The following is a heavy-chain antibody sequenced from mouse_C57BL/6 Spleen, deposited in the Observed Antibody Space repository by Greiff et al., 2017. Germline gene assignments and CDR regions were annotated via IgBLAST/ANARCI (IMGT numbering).Heavy chain of an antibody. Sequence: VQLQQSGPELVKPGASVKISCKASGYTFTDYYMNWVKQSHGKSLEWIGDINPNNGGTSYNQKFKGKATLTVDKSSSTAYMELRSLTSEDSAVYYCARQITTVVAKSYWYFDVWGTGTTVTVSS. D-gene: IGHD1-1*01. CDR3: ARQITTVVAKSYWYFDV. V-gene: IGHV1-26*01. CDR2: INPNNGGT. J-gene: IGHJ1*03. CDR1: GYTFTDYY.